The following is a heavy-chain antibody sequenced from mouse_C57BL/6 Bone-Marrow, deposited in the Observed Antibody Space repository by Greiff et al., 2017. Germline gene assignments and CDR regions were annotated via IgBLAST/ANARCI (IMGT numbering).Heavy chain of an antibody. Sequence: VQLQQSGAELVRPGTSVKVSCKASGYAFTNYLIEWVKQRPGQGLEWIGVINPGSGGTNYNEKFKGKATLTADKSSSTAYMQLSSLTSEDSAVYFCARSGDYVYAMDYLGQGTSVTVSS. CDR1: GYAFTNYL. D-gene: IGHD2-4*01. CDR2: INPGSGGT. CDR3: ARSGDYVYAMDY. J-gene: IGHJ4*01. V-gene: IGHV1-54*01.